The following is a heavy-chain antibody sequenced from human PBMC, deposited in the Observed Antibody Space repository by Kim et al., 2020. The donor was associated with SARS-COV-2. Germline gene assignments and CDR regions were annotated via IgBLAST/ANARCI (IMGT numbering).Heavy chain of an antibody. CDR1: GFTFTSHW. J-gene: IGHJ4*02. CDR3: TRDLAN. CDR2: VNGDGTTT. Sequence: GGSLRLSCAASGFTFTSHWMHWFRQGPGKGLVWVSRVNGDGTTTNYADSVKGRFTISRDNGKNTVYLHMTSLRVEDTAVYYCTRDLANWGQGSLVDVSS. V-gene: IGHV3-74*01.